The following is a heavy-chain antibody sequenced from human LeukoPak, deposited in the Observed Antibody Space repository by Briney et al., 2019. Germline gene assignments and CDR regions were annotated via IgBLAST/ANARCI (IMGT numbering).Heavy chain of an antibody. CDR1: GDSIDTSSYY. CDR2: VFYSGST. D-gene: IGHD2-2*01. CDR3: ARLAAYCTTTTCNVRDSFYYYMDV. J-gene: IGHJ6*03. Sequence: SETLSLTCSVSGDSIDTSSYYWGWIRQPPGKGLEWIGNVFYSGSTYYSPSLKCRVTISLDTSKNQFSLKLTSVTAADTALYFCARLAAYCTTTTCNVRDSFYYYMDVWGKGTTVTVSS. V-gene: IGHV4-39*01.